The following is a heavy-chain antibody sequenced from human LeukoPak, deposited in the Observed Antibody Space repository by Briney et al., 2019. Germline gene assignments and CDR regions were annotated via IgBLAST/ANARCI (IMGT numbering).Heavy chain of an antibody. D-gene: IGHD3-3*01. CDR1: GFTFSSYA. CDR2: ISGSGGST. CDR3: AKVDAIFGVVGLDY. Sequence: QPGGSLRLSCAASGFTFSSYAMSWVRQAPGKGLEWVSAISGSGGSTYYADSVKGRFTISRDNSKNTLYLQMNSLRAEDTAVYYCAKVDAIFGVVGLDYWGQGTLVTVSS. J-gene: IGHJ4*02. V-gene: IGHV3-23*01.